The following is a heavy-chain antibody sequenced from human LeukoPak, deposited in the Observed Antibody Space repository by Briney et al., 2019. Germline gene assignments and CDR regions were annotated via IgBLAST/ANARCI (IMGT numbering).Heavy chain of an antibody. CDR3: ARGWMRATIFGVADDYYYYMDV. Sequence: ASVKVSCKASGYTFTGYYMHWVRQAPGQGLEWMGWINPNSGGTNYAQKFQGRVTMTRDTSISTAYMELSRLRSDDTAVYYCARGWMRATIFGVADDYYYYMDVWGKGTTVTVSS. CDR1: GYTFTGYY. J-gene: IGHJ6*03. V-gene: IGHV1-2*02. D-gene: IGHD3-3*01. CDR2: INPNSGGT.